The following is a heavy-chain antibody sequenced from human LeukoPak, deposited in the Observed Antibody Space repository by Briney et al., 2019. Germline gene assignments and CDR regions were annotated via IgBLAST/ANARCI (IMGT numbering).Heavy chain of an antibody. V-gene: IGHV3-48*03. J-gene: IGHJ4*02. D-gene: IGHD6-19*01. CDR2: ISSSGSTV. CDR3: SLLAVASPQDY. Sequence: GGSLRLSCAASGFNFSTYEMHWVRQAPGKGLEWVSDISSSGSTVYYADSVKGRFTTSRDNANNYLYLQMQSLRAEDTAVYYCSLLAVASPQDYWGQGTLVTVSS. CDR1: GFNFSTYE.